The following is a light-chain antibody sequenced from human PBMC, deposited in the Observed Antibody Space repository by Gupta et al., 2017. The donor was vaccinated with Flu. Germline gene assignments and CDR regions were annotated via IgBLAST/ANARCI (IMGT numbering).Light chain of an antibody. CDR3: QQSYRTPST. CDR2: AAS. Sequence: DIQMTQSPSSLSASVGDRVTITCRASQSISSYLNWYQQKPGKAPKLLIYAASSLQSGVPSRFSGSGSGTDFILTISSLQPEDFATYYCQQSYRTPSTFGPGTKVDIK. V-gene: IGKV1-39*01. CDR1: QSISSY. J-gene: IGKJ3*01.